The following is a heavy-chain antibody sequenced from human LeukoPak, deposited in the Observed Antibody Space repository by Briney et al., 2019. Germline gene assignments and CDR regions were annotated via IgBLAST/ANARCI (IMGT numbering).Heavy chain of an antibody. Sequence: GGSLRLSCSASGFTFSSYAMHWVRQAPGKGLEYVSAISSNGGSTSYADSVKGRFTISRDNAKNSLYLQMNSLRAEDTAVYYCARGGYYFDYWGQGTLVTVSS. J-gene: IGHJ4*02. CDR1: GFTFSSYA. D-gene: IGHD3-22*01. CDR2: ISSNGGST. V-gene: IGHV3-64*04. CDR3: ARGGYYFDY.